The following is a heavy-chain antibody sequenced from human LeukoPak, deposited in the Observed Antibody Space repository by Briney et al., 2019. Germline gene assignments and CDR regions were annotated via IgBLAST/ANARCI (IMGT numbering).Heavy chain of an antibody. CDR2: ITSSSSPI. J-gene: IGHJ6*03. CDR3: ARWGFPIYYYYMDV. CDR1: GFTFSTSI. V-gene: IGHV3-48*01. Sequence: GGSLRLSCAASGFTFSTSIMSWVRQAPGKGLEWVSYITSSSSPIYYADSVKGRFTISRDNAKNSLYLQLNSLRAEDTAVYYCARWGFPIYYYYMDVWGKGTTVTVYS. D-gene: IGHD3-16*01.